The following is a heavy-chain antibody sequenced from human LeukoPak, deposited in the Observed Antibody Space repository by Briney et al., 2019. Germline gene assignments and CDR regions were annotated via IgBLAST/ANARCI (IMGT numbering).Heavy chain of an antibody. CDR1: GGSISSYY. J-gene: IGHJ6*03. D-gene: IGHD3-3*01. Sequence: PSETLSLTCTVSGGSISSYYWSWIRQPPGKGLEWIRYIYYSGSTNYNPSLKSRVTISVDTSKNQFSLKLSSVTAADTAVYYCARGGYDPTYYMDVWGKGTTVTVSS. CDR2: IYYSGST. V-gene: IGHV4-59*01. CDR3: ARGGYDPTYYMDV.